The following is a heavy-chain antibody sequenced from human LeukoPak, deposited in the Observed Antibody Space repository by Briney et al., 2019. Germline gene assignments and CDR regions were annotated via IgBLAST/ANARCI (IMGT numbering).Heavy chain of an antibody. D-gene: IGHD3-10*01. Sequence: ASVKVSCKASGYTFTGYYMHWVRQAPGQGLEWMGWINPNNGGTNDAQKFQGSVTMTRDTSTSTAYMELSRLRSDDTAVYYCARLFGDRGAFDIWGQGTMVTVS. J-gene: IGHJ3*02. CDR3: ARLFGDRGAFDI. V-gene: IGHV1-2*02. CDR1: GYTFTGYY. CDR2: INPNNGGT.